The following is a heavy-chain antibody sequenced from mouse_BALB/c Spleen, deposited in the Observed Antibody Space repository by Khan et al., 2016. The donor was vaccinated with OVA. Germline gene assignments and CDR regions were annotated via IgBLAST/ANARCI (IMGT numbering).Heavy chain of an antibody. V-gene: IGHV2-2*02. J-gene: IGHJ4*01. CDR1: GLSLTNYG. D-gene: IGHD1-1*01. CDR2: IWSGGTT. Sequence: QMQLKESGPGLVQPSQSLSITCTVSGLSLTNYGIHWVRQSPGRGLEWLGVIWSGGTTDYNAPFVSRLSIIKDNSKSQVFFKMNSLQVNDTAIYYCASPLYYYGYAMDYWGQGTSVTVSS. CDR3: ASPLYYYGYAMDY.